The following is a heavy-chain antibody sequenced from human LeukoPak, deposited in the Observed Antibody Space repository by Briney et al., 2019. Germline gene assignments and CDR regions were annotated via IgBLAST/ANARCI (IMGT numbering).Heavy chain of an antibody. CDR1: GGSISIYY. Sequence: PSETLSLTCTVSGGSISIYYWSWVRQTPGKGLEWIGYIHHGGTTNYNPSLKSRVTISLDTSKNQFSLNLRSVTDADTAVYYCARRYFGTGSRWSRYYFDLWGQGTLVTVSA. CDR3: ARRYFGTGSRWSRYYFDL. D-gene: IGHD3-10*01. CDR2: IHHGGTT. J-gene: IGHJ4*02. V-gene: IGHV4-59*08.